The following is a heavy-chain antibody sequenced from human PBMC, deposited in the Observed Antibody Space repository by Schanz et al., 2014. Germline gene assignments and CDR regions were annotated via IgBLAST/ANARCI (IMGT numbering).Heavy chain of an antibody. V-gene: IGHV3-23*01. D-gene: IGHD2-2*01. Sequence: DVQLLESGGGLVKPGGSLRLSCAASGFTFSSYSMNWVRQAPGKGLEWVSAISGSGGSKYYADSVKGRFTISRDNSENTLYLQMNSLRAEDTAVYYCAKDLLYGAPMPLNHLDYWGQGTLVTVSS. CDR2: ISGSGGSK. CDR3: AKDLLYGAPMPLNHLDY. CDR1: GFTFSSYS. J-gene: IGHJ4*02.